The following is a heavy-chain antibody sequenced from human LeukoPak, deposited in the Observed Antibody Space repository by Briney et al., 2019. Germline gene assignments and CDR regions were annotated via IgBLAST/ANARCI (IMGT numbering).Heavy chain of an antibody. V-gene: IGHV3-23*01. CDR2: ISGSGGST. CDR3: ARDELFKVDASSGYYGGTW. Sequence: PGGSLRLSCAASGFTFSSYAMTWVRQAPGKGLEWVSAISGSGGSTYYADSVKGRFTISRDNSKNTLYLQMNSLRAEDTAVYYCARDELFKVDASSGYYGGTWWGQGTLVTVSS. CDR1: GFTFSSYA. J-gene: IGHJ4*02. D-gene: IGHD3-22*01.